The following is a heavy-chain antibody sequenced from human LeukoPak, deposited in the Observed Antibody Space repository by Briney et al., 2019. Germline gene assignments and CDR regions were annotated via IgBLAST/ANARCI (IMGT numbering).Heavy chain of an antibody. J-gene: IGHJ4*02. Sequence: PGGSLRLSCAASGFTFSSYAMSWVRQAPGKGLEWIGEINHSGSTNYNPSLKSRVTISVDTSKNQFSLKLSSVTAADTAVYYCARGRWFYDTSAELDYWGQGALVTVSS. D-gene: IGHD3-22*01. V-gene: IGHV4-34*01. CDR1: GFTFSSYA. CDR2: INHSGST. CDR3: ARGRWFYDTSAELDY.